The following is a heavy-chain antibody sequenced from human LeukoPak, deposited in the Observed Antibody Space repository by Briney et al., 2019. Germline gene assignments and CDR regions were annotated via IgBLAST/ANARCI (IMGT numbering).Heavy chain of an antibody. CDR3: ASSEDFSYYYYMDV. CDR2: ISWDGGST. D-gene: IGHD2/OR15-2a*01. CDR1: GFTFDDYA. V-gene: IGHV3-43D*03. J-gene: IGHJ6*03. Sequence: GGCLRLSCAASGFTFDDYAMRCVRRARGRGLEWVSPISWDGGSTYYADSVEGRFTISRDNSKNSLYLQMNSLRAEDTAVYYCASSEDFSYYYYMDVWGKGTTVTVSS.